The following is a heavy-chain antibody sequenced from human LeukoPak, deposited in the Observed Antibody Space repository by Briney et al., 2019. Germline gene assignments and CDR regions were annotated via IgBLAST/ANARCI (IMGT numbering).Heavy chain of an antibody. CDR3: ARAEDYGGKLFSDY. CDR2: IIPIFGTA. D-gene: IGHD4-23*01. V-gene: IGHV1-69*05. J-gene: IGHJ4*02. CDR1: GGTFSSYA. Sequence: SVKVSCKAYGGTFSSYAISWLRQAPGQGLEWMGGIIPIFGTANYAQKFQGRVTTTTDESTSTAYMELSSLRSEDTAVYYCARAEDYGGKLFSDYWGQGTLVTVSS.